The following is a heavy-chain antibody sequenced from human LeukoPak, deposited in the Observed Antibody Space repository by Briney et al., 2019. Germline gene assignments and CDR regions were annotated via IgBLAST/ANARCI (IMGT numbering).Heavy chain of an antibody. CDR1: GYTFTSYY. CDR2: INPSGGST. V-gene: IGHV1-46*01. CDR3: SCDSSPLPGY. D-gene: IGHD3-22*01. Sequence: ASVKVSCKASGYTFTSYYMHWVRQAPGQGLEWMGIINPSGGSTSYAQKFQGRVTMTRDTSTSTVYMELSRLRSDDTAVYYCSCDSSPLPGYWGQGTLVTVSS. J-gene: IGHJ4*02.